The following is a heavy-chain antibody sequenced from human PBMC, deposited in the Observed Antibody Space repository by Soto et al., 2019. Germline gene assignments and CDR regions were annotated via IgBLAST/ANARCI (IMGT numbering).Heavy chain of an antibody. J-gene: IGHJ4*02. V-gene: IGHV1-46*01. D-gene: IGHD6-19*01. CDR3: ARGDSNGWYFDY. CDR1: GYRFTTYQ. CDR2: INPSGGST. Sequence: ASVKVSCKASGYRFTTYQMHWVRQAPGQGLEWMGTINPSGGSTSYAQRFQGRVTMTRDTSTSTVYMHMSSLRSEYTALYYCARGDSNGWYFDYWGQGTLVTVSS.